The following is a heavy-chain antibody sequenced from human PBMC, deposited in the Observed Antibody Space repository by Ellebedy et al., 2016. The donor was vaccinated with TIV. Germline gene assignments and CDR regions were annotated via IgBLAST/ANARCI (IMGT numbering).Heavy chain of an antibody. CDR3: ARVGSTSSFDY. V-gene: IGHV4-61*01. D-gene: IGHD2-2*01. CDR2: IYYSGST. J-gene: IGHJ4*02. CDR1: GGSVSSGSYY. Sequence: SETLSLTXTVSGGSVSSGSYYWSWIRQPPGKGLEWIGYIYYSGSTNYNPSLKSRVTISVDTSKNQFSLKLSSVTAADTAVYYCARVGSTSSFDYWGQGTLVTVSS.